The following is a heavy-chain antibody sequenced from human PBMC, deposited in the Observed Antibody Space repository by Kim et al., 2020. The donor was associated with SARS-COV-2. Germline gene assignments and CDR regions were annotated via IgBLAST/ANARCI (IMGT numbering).Heavy chain of an antibody. Sequence: SETLSLTCTVSGGSNSSGGYYWSWIRQHPGKGLEWIGYIYYSGSTYYNPSLKGRVTISVDTSKNQFSLKLSTVTAADTAVYYCARATTVTTSAGYFDLWGRGTLVTVSS. CDR2: IYYSGST. CDR3: ARATTVTTSAGYFDL. J-gene: IGHJ2*01. CDR1: GGSNSSGGYY. D-gene: IGHD4-17*01. V-gene: IGHV4-31*03.